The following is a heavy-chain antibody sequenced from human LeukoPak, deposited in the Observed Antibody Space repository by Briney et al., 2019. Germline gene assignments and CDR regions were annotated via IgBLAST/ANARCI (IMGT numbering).Heavy chain of an antibody. D-gene: IGHD3-10*01. Sequence: PGGSLRLSCAASGFTFSSYWMHWVRQAPGKGLVWVSRINSDGSSTSYADSVKGRFTISRDNAKNTLYLQMNSLRAEDTAVYYCARGGYGSGSSSYYYYMDVWGKGTTVTISS. CDR2: INSDGSST. CDR1: GFTFSSYW. CDR3: ARGGYGSGSSSYYYYMDV. V-gene: IGHV3-74*01. J-gene: IGHJ6*03.